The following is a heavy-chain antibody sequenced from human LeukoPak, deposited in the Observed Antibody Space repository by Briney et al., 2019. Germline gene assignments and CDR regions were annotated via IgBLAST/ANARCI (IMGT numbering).Heavy chain of an antibody. CDR2: ISAYNGNT. Sequence: ASVKVSCKASGYTFTSYGVSWVRQAPGQGLKWMGWISAYNGNTNYAQKLQGRVTMTTDTSTSTAYMELRSLRSDDPAVYYCARGDYGSGSYRYFDYWGQGTLVTVSS. V-gene: IGHV1-18*01. J-gene: IGHJ4*02. D-gene: IGHD3-10*01. CDR1: GYTFTSYG. CDR3: ARGDYGSGSYRYFDY.